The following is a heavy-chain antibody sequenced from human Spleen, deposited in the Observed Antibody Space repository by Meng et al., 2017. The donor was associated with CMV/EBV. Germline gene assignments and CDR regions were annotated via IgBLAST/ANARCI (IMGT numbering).Heavy chain of an antibody. CDR1: GFTVSSNY. J-gene: IGHJ6*02. CDR3: AKDDGYGSGSYYRPYYGMDV. V-gene: IGHV3-23*03. CDR2: IYSGGSNT. D-gene: IGHD3-10*01. Sequence: GGSLRLSCAASGFTVSSNYMSWVRQAPGKGLDWVSVIYSGGSNTYYADSVKGRFTNSRDNSKNTLFLQMNSLRAEDTAAYFCAKDDGYGSGSYYRPYYGMDVWGQGTTVTVSS.